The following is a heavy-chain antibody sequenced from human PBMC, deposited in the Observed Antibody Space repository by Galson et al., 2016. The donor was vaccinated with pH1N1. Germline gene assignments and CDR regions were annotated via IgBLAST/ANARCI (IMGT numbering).Heavy chain of an antibody. CDR1: GYSFTRHY. CDR2: LNPNSGGT. Sequence: CKASGYSFTRHYIHWARQAPGHGLEWMGWLNPNSGGTKYAQNFQDKIILTRDTSIDTAYMELSGLTSDDTALYFCATGSGKSWFDPWGQGTLVTVSS. CDR3: ATGSGKSWFDP. J-gene: IGHJ5*02. V-gene: IGHV1-2*02. D-gene: IGHD3-10*01.